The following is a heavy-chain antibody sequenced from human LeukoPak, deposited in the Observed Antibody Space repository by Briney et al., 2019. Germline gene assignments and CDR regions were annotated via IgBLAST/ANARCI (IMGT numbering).Heavy chain of an antibody. CDR2: IGTYNGNT. Sequence: GASVNVSCTASGYTFINYAISWVRQAPGQGLEWMGWIGTYNGNTKYAQEFQGRVTMTTDTSTSTGYMELRNLRSDDTAVYFCVREWDHTRMTFDIWGQGTMVTVSS. CDR1: GYTFINYA. V-gene: IGHV1-18*01. CDR3: VREWDHTRMTFDI. J-gene: IGHJ3*02. D-gene: IGHD1-26*01.